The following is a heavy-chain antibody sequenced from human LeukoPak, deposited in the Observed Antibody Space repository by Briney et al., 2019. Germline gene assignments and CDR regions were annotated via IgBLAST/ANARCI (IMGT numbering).Heavy chain of an antibody. Sequence: ASVKLSCKASGYTFTDYYMNWVRQAPGQGLEWMGWIHPNSGGIRYAQKFQGRVTMTRDTSISTAYMELSGLTSDDTAGYYCGRKSANRKTSEFDYWGQGTLVSVSS. CDR1: GYTFTDYY. J-gene: IGHJ4*02. CDR3: GRKSANRKTSEFDY. CDR2: IHPNSGGI. D-gene: IGHD1-14*01. V-gene: IGHV1-2*02.